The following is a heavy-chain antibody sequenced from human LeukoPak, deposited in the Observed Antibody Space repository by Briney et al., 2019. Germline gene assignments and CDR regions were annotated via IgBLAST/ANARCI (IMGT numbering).Heavy chain of an antibody. Sequence: QSGGSLRLSCVASGFTFSNYAMSWVRQAPGKGLEWVSAITSTDGSTYYADSVKGRFTISRDNSKNTLYLQMNSLRAEDTAVYYCARDVSSYSNPSLGYYYYMDVWGKGTTVTVSS. CDR1: GFTFSNYA. CDR2: ITSTDGST. CDR3: ARDVSSYSNPSLGYYYYMDV. D-gene: IGHD4-11*01. V-gene: IGHV3-23*01. J-gene: IGHJ6*03.